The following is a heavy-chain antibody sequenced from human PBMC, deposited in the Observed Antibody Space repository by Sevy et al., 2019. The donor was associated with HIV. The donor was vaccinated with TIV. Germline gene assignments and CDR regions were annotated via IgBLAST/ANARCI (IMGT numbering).Heavy chain of an antibody. CDR3: AKDHEGGYSLSSHYYYYGMDV. V-gene: IGHV3-9*01. J-gene: IGHJ6*02. Sequence: GGSLRLSCAASGFTFDDYAMHWVRRAPGKGLEWVSGISWNSGSIGYADSVKGRFTISRDNAKNSLYLQMNSLRAEDTALYYCAKDHEGGYSLSSHYYYYGMDVWGQGTTVTVSS. D-gene: IGHD5-18*01. CDR1: GFTFDDYA. CDR2: ISWNSGSI.